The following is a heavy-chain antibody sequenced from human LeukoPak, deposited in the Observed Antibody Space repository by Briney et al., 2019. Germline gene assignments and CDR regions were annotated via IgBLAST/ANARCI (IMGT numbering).Heavy chain of an antibody. D-gene: IGHD2-15*01. Sequence: PGGSLRLSCAASGFTFSSYGMHWVRQAPGKGLEGVAVICYEGSNKYYADSVKGRFTISRDNSKNTLYLQMNSLRAEDTAVYYCARAYCSGGSCYSDFDYWGQGTLVTVSS. V-gene: IGHV3-33*01. CDR1: GFTFSSYG. CDR3: ARAYCSGGSCYSDFDY. CDR2: ICYEGSNK. J-gene: IGHJ4*02.